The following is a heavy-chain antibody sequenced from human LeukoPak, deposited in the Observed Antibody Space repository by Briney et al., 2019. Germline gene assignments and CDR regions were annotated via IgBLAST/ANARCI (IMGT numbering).Heavy chain of an antibody. V-gene: IGHV4-4*07. Sequence: KPSETLSLTCTVSGSSISSYHWSWIRQPAGKGLEWIGRIYTSGSTNYNPSLKSRVTMSVDTSKNQFSLKLSSVTAADTAVYYCASHSSGWYREAFDIWGQGTMVTVSS. CDR2: IYTSGST. J-gene: IGHJ3*02. D-gene: IGHD6-19*01. CDR1: GSSISSYH. CDR3: ASHSSGWYREAFDI.